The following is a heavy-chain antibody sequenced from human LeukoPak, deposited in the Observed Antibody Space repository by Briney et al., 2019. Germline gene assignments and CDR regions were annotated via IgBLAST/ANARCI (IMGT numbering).Heavy chain of an antibody. Sequence: GGSLRLSCAGSGFSVSNYYMSWVRQTPETGLEFVANIDQDGSVRNYMDSLKGRSTISRDNAKKSMYLEINSLRADDTAVYYCARDPGSSSFDLWGRGALVTVSS. CDR3: ARDPGSSSFDL. J-gene: IGHJ4*02. CDR1: GFSVSNYY. CDR2: IDQDGSVR. D-gene: IGHD6-13*01. V-gene: IGHV3-7*01.